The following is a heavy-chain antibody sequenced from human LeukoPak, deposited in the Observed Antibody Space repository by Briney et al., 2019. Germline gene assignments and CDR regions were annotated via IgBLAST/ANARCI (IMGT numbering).Heavy chain of an antibody. D-gene: IGHD2-21*01. CDR1: GGSISSGGYY. CDR3: ARAPAGFRPYYGMDV. CDR2: IYFSGST. V-gene: IGHV4-31*03. Sequence: PSQTLSLTCTVSGGSISSGGYYWSWLRQHPGKGLEWIGYIYFSGSTYYNPSLKSRLTISVDTSKNQFSLKLSSVTAADTAVYYCARAPAGFRPYYGMDVWGQGTTVTVSS. J-gene: IGHJ6*02.